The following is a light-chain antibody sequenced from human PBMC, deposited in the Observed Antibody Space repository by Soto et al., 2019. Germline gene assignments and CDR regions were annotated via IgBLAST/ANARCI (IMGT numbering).Light chain of an antibody. CDR2: DAS. Sequence: EIVLTQSPATLSLSTGERATLSCRASQSVIRYLAWYQQKSGKDPRLLVYDASSRATGIPDRFSGSGSGTDFTLTISSLPPEDFAGSLCQPRSNGPSFSQGARLEI. J-gene: IGKJ5*01. CDR1: QSVIRY. V-gene: IGKV3-11*01. CDR3: QPRSNGPS.